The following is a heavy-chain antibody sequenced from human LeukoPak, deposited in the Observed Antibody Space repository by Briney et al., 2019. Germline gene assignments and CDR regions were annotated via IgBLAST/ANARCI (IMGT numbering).Heavy chain of an antibody. CDR2: INPNSGGT. V-gene: IGHV1-2*06. J-gene: IGHJ4*02. Sequence: ASVKVSCKASGYTFTGYYMHRVRQAPGQGLEWMGRINPNSGGTNYAQKFQGRVTMTRDTSISTAYMELSRLRSDDTAVYYCARAAGTRYSSSWPFDYWGQGTLVTVSS. CDR1: GYTFTGYY. CDR3: ARAAGTRYSSSWPFDY. D-gene: IGHD6-13*01.